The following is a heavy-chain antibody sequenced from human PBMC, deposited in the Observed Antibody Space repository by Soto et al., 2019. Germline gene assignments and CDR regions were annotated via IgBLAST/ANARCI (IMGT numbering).Heavy chain of an antibody. J-gene: IGHJ5*02. D-gene: IGHD3-3*01. CDR1: GGAISGYY. CDR3: ARGQRFSDSFDP. CDR2: IYSSGGT. V-gene: IGHV4-4*07. Sequence: ETLSLTCTVSGGAISGYYWTWIRQSAGKGLEWIGRIYSSGGTKYNPSLQSRVTMSLDTSKNQFSLRLSSVTAADTAVYYCARGQRFSDSFDPWGQGTLVTAPQ.